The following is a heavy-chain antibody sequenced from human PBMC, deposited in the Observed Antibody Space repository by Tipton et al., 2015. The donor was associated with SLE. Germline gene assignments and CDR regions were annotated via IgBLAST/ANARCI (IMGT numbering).Heavy chain of an antibody. CDR3: ARYFWSQIVGAGGAFHI. CDR1: GGSISSGSYH. Sequence: TLSLTCTVSGGSISSGSYHWSWIRQPAGKGLEWIGHIYTSGSTNYNPSLKSRVTISVDKSKNQFSLNLISVTAADTAVYYCARYFWSQIVGAGGAFHIWGQGTMVTVSS. CDR2: IYTSGST. D-gene: IGHD3-3*01. J-gene: IGHJ3*02. V-gene: IGHV4-61*09.